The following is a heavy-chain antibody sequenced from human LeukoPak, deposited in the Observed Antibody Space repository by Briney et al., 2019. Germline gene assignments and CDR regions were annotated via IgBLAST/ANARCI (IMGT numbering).Heavy chain of an antibody. J-gene: IGHJ4*01. Sequence: SETLSLTCTVSGGSISSYYWSWIRQPPGKGLEWIGYIYYSGSTYYNPSLKSRVTISVDTSKNQFSLNLSSVTAADTAVYYCARGAGYKDYWGHGTPVTVSS. CDR1: GGSISSYY. CDR2: IYYSGST. D-gene: IGHD5-24*01. V-gene: IGHV4-59*01. CDR3: ARGAGYKDY.